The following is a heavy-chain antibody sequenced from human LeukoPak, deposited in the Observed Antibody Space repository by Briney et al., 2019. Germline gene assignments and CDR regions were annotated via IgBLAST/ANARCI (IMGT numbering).Heavy chain of an antibody. CDR3: ARSGIAAAAGWFDP. CDR1: GGSISSYY. Sequence: SETLSLTCTVSGGSISSYYWSWIRQPAGKGLVWIGRIYTSGSTNYNPSLKSRVTMSVDTSKNQFSLKLSSVTAADTAVYYCARSGIAAAAGWFDPWGQGTLVTVSS. D-gene: IGHD6-13*01. J-gene: IGHJ5*02. CDR2: IYTSGST. V-gene: IGHV4-4*07.